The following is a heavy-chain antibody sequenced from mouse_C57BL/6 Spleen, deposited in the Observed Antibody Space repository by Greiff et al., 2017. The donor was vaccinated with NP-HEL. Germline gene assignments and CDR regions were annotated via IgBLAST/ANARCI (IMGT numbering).Heavy chain of an antibody. CDR2: IYPRSGNT. V-gene: IGHV1-81*01. Sequence: QVQLKQSGAELARPGASVKLSCKASGYTFTSYGISWVKQRTGQGLEWIGEIYPRSGNTYYNEKFKGKATLTADKSSSTAYMELRSLTSEDSAVYFCEGSYSNEADYFDYWGQGTTLTVSS. D-gene: IGHD2-5*01. CDR1: GYTFTSYG. J-gene: IGHJ2*01. CDR3: EGSYSNEADYFDY.